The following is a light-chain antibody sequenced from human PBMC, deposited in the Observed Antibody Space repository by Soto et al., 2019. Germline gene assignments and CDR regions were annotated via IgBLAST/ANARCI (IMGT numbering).Light chain of an antibody. CDR1: QSVSSN. V-gene: IGKV3-15*01. J-gene: IGKJ1*01. CDR2: GAS. CDR3: QQYNNWPWP. Sequence: EIVMTQSPATLSVSPGERATLSCRASQSVSSNLAWYQQKPGQAPRLLIYGASTRATGIPARFSGSGSGTEFTLPISSLQSEDFAVYYCQQYNNWPWPFGQGTKVEIK.